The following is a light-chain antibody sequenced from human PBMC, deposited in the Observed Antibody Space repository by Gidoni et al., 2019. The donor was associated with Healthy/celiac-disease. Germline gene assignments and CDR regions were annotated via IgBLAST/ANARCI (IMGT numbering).Light chain of an antibody. CDR1: KLGDKY. V-gene: IGLV3-1*01. Sequence: SYELTQPTSVSVYPGQTASITCSGDKLGDKYACWYQQKPGQSPVLVIYQDSKRPSGIPERFSGSNSGNTATLTISGTQAMDEADYYCQAWDSSTPNWVFGGGTKLTVL. CDR3: QAWDSSTPNWV. CDR2: QDS. J-gene: IGLJ3*02.